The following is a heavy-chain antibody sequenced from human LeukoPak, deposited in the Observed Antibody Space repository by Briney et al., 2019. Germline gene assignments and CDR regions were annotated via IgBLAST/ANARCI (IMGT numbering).Heavy chain of an antibody. J-gene: IGHJ4*02. V-gene: IGHV1-2*02. CDR2: INPNNGDT. CDR3: ARRGYEFSDLDN. CDR1: GYTFTGYY. Sequence: PSVKVSCKASGYTFTGYYMHWVRQAPGQGLEWMGWINPNNGDTNFAQKFQGRVAMTRDTSMNTVYMELSSLRSDDTAVYYCARRGYEFSDLDNWGQGTLVTVSS. D-gene: IGHD3/OR15-3a*01.